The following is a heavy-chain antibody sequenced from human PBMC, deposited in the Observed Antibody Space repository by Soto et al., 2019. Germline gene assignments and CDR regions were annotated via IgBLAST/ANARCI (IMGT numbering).Heavy chain of an antibody. CDR3: VRDSRALQPR. V-gene: IGHV3-7*03. J-gene: IGHJ4*02. D-gene: IGHD5-18*01. Sequence: GGSLRLSCEVSGFTFISYWMSWIRQPPGKGLEWVANIKQDGSETHYVDSVKGRFTISRDNAKNLLFLQMKSLRVEDTAVYYCVRDSRALQPRWRQGTLVTVSS. CDR1: GFTFISYW. CDR2: IKQDGSET.